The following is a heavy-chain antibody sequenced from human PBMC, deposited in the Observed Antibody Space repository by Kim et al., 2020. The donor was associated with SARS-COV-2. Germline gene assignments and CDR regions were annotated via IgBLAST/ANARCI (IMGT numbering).Heavy chain of an antibody. CDR2: IKEDGSEK. CDR3: ATDYRFAFDP. D-gene: IGHD4-17*01. Sequence: GGSLRLSCAASGFTFSNSWMSWVRQAPGKGPEWVANIKEDGSEKYYVDSVKGRFTISRDNVENSLFLHMNSLRAEDTAVYYCATDYRFAFDPWGQGTLVTVSS. V-gene: IGHV3-7*01. CDR1: GFTFSNSW. J-gene: IGHJ5*02.